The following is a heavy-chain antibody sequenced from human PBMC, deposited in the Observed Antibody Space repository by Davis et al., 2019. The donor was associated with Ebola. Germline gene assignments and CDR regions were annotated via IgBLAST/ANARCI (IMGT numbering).Heavy chain of an antibody. V-gene: IGHV1-46*01. CDR2: INPSGGST. D-gene: IGHD6-19*01. CDR1: GYTFTSYG. J-gene: IGHJ4*02. Sequence: AASVKVSCKASGYTFTSYGITWVRQAPGQGLEWMGIINPSGGSTSYAQKFQGRLTITADRSASTAYMELSSLRSEDTAVYYCARLHSSGHDWWGQGTLVTVSS. CDR3: ARLHSSGHDW.